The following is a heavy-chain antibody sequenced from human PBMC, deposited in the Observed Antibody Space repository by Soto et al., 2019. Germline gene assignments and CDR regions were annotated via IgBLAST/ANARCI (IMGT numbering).Heavy chain of an antibody. V-gene: IGHV3-30-3*01. J-gene: IGHJ4*02. Sequence: GGSLRLSCAASGFTFSSYAMHWVRQAPGKGLEWVAVISYDGSNKYYADSVKGRFTISRDNSKNTLYLQMNSLRAEDTAVYYCARDRGPPGGPLAYYFDYWGQGTLVTVSS. D-gene: IGHD3-16*01. CDR1: GFTFSSYA. CDR3: ARDRGPPGGPLAYYFDY. CDR2: ISYDGSNK.